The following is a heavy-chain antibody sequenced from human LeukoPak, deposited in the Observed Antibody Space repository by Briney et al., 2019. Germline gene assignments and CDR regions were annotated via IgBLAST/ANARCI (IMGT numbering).Heavy chain of an antibody. CDR2: INHSGST. V-gene: IGHV4-34*01. J-gene: IGHJ5*02. Sequence: SETLSLTCAVYGGSFSGYYWSWIRQPPGKGLEWIGEINHSGSTNYNPSLKSRLTISIDTSKSQFSLHLNSVTAADTAVYYCAVLLYPSGRPGPWGQGTLVNASS. CDR1: GGSFSGYY. CDR3: AVLLYPSGRPGP. D-gene: IGHD2-21*01.